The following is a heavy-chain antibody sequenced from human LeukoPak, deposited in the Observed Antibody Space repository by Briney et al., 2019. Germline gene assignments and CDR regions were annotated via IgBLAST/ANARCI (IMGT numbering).Heavy chain of an antibody. CDR2: INHSGST. J-gene: IGHJ6*02. Sequence: PSETLSLTCAVYGGSFSGYYWSWIRQPPGKGLEWIGEINHSGSTNYNPSLKSRVTISVDTSKNQFSLKLSSVTAADTAVYYCAREPNDYGDYYYYYYGMDVWGQGTTVTVSS. CDR1: GGSFSGYY. V-gene: IGHV4-34*01. D-gene: IGHD4-17*01. CDR3: AREPNDYGDYYYYYYGMDV.